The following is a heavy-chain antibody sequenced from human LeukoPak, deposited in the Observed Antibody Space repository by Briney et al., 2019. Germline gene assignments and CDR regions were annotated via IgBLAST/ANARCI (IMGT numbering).Heavy chain of an antibody. J-gene: IGHJ4*02. D-gene: IGHD5-18*01. V-gene: IGHV4-61*02. CDR1: GGSIGSDNYY. Sequence: SQTLSLTCTVSGGSIGSDNYYWSWIRQPAGKALEWIGRIYTSGSTNYNPSLKSRVTISVDTSKNQFSLKLSSVTTADTAVYYCAGYSYGLAYWGQGTLVTVSS. CDR2: IYTSGST. CDR3: AGYSYGLAY.